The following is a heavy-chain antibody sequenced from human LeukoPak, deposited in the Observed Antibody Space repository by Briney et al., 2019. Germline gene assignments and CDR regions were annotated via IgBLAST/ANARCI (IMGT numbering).Heavy chain of an antibody. CDR1: GGSISSYY. CDR3: ARDRRSEGGVRASFDY. D-gene: IGHD3-10*01. V-gene: IGHV4-59*12. Sequence: SSETLSLTCTVSGGSISSYYWSWIRQPPGKGLEWIGEIYHSGSTNYNPSLKSRVTISVDKSKNQFSLKLSSVTAADTAVYYCARDRRSEGGVRASFDYWGQGTLVTVSS. CDR2: IYHSGST. J-gene: IGHJ4*02.